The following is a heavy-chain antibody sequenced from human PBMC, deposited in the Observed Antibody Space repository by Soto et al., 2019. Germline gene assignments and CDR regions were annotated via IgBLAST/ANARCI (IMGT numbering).Heavy chain of an antibody. J-gene: IGHJ4*02. D-gene: IGHD5-12*01. CDR2: ISSSSSYI. Sequence: PGGSLRLSCAASGFTFSSDSMNWVRQAPGKGLEWVSSISSSSSYIYYADSVKGRFTISRDNAKNSLYLQMNSLRAKDTAVYYCARARRRDGYNADYWGQGTLVTVSS. CDR1: GFTFSSDS. V-gene: IGHV3-21*01. CDR3: ARARRRDGYNADY.